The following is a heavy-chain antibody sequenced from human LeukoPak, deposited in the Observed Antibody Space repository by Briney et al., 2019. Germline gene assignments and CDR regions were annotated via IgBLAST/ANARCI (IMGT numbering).Heavy chain of an antibody. J-gene: IGHJ4*02. V-gene: IGHV4-61*02. D-gene: IGHD3-10*01. CDR2: IYTSGST. CDR3: AREGRFGEGVDY. Sequence: PSETLSLTCTVSGGSISSGSYYWSWIRQPAGKGLEWIGRIYTSGSTNYNPSLKSRVTISVDTSKNQFSLKLSSVTAADTAVYYCAREGRFGEGVDYWGQGTLVTVSS. CDR1: GGSISSGSYY.